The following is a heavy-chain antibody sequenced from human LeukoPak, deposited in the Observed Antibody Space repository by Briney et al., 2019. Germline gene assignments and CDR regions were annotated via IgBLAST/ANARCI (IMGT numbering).Heavy chain of an antibody. J-gene: IGHJ6*03. Sequence: SETLSLTCTVSGYSISSGYYWGWIRQPPGKGLEWIGRIYHSGSTYYNPSLKSRVTISVDTSKNQFSLKLSSVTAADTAVYYCASPGYCGSTSCYYYYMDVWGKGTTVTVSS. V-gene: IGHV4-38-2*02. CDR2: IYHSGST. CDR3: ASPGYCGSTSCYYYYMDV. D-gene: IGHD2-2*01. CDR1: GYSISSGYY.